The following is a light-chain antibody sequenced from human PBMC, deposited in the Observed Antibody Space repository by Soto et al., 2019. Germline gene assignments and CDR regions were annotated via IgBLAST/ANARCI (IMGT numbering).Light chain of an antibody. V-gene: IGKV3-15*01. CDR2: GAS. J-gene: IGKJ2*01. Sequence: EIVMTQSPATLSVSPGERATLSCRASQSVSSNLAWYQQKPGQAPRLLIYGASTRATGIPARFSGSGSGTEFTLTISSLQSEDFAVYYCQQSNIWPPYTFGQGTKLEIK. CDR3: QQSNIWPPYT. CDR1: QSVSSN.